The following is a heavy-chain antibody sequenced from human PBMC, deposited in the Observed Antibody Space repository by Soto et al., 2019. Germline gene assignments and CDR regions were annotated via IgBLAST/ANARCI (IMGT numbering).Heavy chain of an antibody. CDR2: INPNSGGT. CDR3: AREFDFWSGYYTTDGAFDI. J-gene: IGHJ3*02. V-gene: IGHV1-2*04. Sequence: ASVKVSCKASGYTFTGYYMHWVRQAPGQGLDWMGWINPNSGGTNYAQKFQGWVTMTRDTSISTAYMELSRLRSDDTAVYYCAREFDFWSGYYTTDGAFDIWVQGTMVTVSS. CDR1: GYTFTGYY. D-gene: IGHD3-3*01.